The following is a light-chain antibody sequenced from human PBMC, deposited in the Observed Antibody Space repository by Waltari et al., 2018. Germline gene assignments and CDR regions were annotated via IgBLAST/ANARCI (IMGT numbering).Light chain of an antibody. CDR2: WAS. J-gene: IGKJ4*01. Sequence: DIVMTQSPDSLAVSLGEKATVNCMSSQSVLYSSNNKNYLAWYQQKPGQPPKLLIYWASTRESGVPDRFSGSGSGTDFTLTISSLQAEDVAVYYCQQYYGPPLTFGGGTKVEIK. CDR1: QSVLYSSNNKNY. V-gene: IGKV4-1*01. CDR3: QQYYGPPLT.